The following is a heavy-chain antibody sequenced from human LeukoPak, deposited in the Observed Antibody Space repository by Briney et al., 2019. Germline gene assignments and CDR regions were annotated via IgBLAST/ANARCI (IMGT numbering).Heavy chain of an antibody. CDR3: AKGDFGAGLDY. V-gene: IGHV3-23*01. D-gene: IGHD3-3*01. CDR2: TSSSDPGT. CDR1: GFPLSSYA. Sequence: GGSLRLSCAASGFPLSSYAMSWVRQASGKGLEWVSATSSSDPGTYYADSVKGRFTISRDNSKNKLYQQMNSLRPEDTAVYYCAKGDFGAGLDYWGQGTLVTVSS. J-gene: IGHJ4*02.